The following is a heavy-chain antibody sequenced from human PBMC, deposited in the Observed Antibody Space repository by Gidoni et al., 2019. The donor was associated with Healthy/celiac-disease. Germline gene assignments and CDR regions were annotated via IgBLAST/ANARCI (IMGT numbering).Heavy chain of an antibody. CDR1: GYTFTSYA. D-gene: IGHD1-1*01. CDR2: INAGNGNT. CDR3: ARRGVQLERQYYYGMDV. J-gene: IGHJ6*02. V-gene: IGHV1-3*01. Sequence: QVQLVQSGAEGKKPGASVKVSCKASGYTFTSYAMHWVRQAPGQRLEWMGWINAGNGNTKYSQKFQGRVTITRDTSASTAYMELSSLRSEDTAVYYWARRGVQLERQYYYGMDVWGQGTTVTVSS.